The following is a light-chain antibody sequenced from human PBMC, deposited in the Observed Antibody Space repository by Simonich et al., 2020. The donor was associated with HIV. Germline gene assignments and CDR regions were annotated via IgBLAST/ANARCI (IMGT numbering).Light chain of an antibody. V-gene: IGKV3-15*01. CDR2: GAS. Sequence: EIVMTQSPATLSVSPGERATLFCRASQSVSSNLAWYQQQPGQAPRLLIYGASTRATGIPARFSGSGSGTEFTLTISSMQSEDFAVYYCQQYNNWPFTFGPGTKVDIK. CDR1: QSVSSN. J-gene: IGKJ3*01. CDR3: QQYNNWPFT.